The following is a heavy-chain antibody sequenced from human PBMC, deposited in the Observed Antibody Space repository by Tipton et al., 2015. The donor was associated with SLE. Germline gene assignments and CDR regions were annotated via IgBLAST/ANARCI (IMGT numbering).Heavy chain of an antibody. CDR3: AKDGAAAASYYYYYYMDV. V-gene: IGHV3-23*03. Sequence: SLRLSCAASGFTFSSYAMSWVRQAPGKGLEWVSVIYSGGSSTYYADSVKGRFTISRDNSKNTLYLQMNSLRAEDTAVYYCAKDGAAAASYYYYYYMDVWGKGTTVTVS. CDR1: GFTFSSYA. CDR2: IYSGGSST. D-gene: IGHD6-13*01. J-gene: IGHJ6*03.